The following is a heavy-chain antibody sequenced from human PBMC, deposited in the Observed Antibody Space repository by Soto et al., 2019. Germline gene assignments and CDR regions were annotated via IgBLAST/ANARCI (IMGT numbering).Heavy chain of an antibody. CDR2: IASHDGST. V-gene: IGHV1-18*04. D-gene: IGHD3-22*01. Sequence: ASVKVSCKASGYTFTSYGLNWVRRAPGQGLEWMGRIASHDGSTVSAQSFQGRLTLTRDAFTNTAYLELGALTSDDTGLYFCWRNDGDDSTNFWAQGILVTVSS. CDR3: WRNDGDDSTNF. CDR1: GYTFTSYG. J-gene: IGHJ4*02.